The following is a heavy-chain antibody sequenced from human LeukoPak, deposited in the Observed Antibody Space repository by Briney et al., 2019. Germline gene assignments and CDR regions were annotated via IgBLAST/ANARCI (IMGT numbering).Heavy chain of an antibody. J-gene: IGHJ4*02. D-gene: IGHD3-22*01. CDR1: GFTVSSNY. Sequence: GGSLRLSCAASGFTVSSNYMSWVRQAPGKGLEWVSVIYSGGSTYYADSVKGRFTISRDNSKNTLYLQMNSLRAEDTAVYYCARLKIVKDSSGYYFIKGYYFDYWGQGTLVTVSS. CDR2: IYSGGST. CDR3: ARLKIVKDSSGYYFIKGYYFDY. V-gene: IGHV3-53*01.